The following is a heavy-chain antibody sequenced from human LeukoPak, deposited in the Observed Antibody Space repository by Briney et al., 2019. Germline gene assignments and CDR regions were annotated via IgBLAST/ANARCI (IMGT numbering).Heavy chain of an antibody. CDR1: GYTFTSHD. V-gene: IGHV1-8*01. D-gene: IGHD1-7*01. Sequence: ASVMVSCKASGYTFTSHDIMWVRQATGQGLEWMGWMNPNSGNTGYAQKFQGRVTMTRDTSISTAYMELSSLRSEDTAVYYCARDVPGTTPFDYWGQGTLVTVSS. CDR3: ARDVPGTTPFDY. J-gene: IGHJ4*02. CDR2: MNPNSGNT.